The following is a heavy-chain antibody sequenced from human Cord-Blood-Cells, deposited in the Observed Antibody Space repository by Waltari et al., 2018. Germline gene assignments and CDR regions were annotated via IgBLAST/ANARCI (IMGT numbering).Heavy chain of an antibody. D-gene: IGHD6-13*01. CDR2: INQSGNT. Sequence: QVQLQQRGAGLLKPSETLSLTCAVYGGSFSGYYWSWIRPRPGKGLEWIGEINQSGNTNYTSALKSRVTISVDTSKNQFSLKLSSVTAADTAVYYCASLKIRRARSSWSGPYYYRDVWGKGTTVTVSS. CDR1: GGSFSGYY. V-gene: IGHV4-34*01. CDR3: ASLKIRRARSSWSGPYYYRDV. J-gene: IGHJ6*03.